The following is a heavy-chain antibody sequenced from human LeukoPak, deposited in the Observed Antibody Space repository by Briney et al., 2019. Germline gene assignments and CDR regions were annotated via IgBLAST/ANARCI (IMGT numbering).Heavy chain of an antibody. CDR1: GFSIENDW. Sequence: GGSLRLSCAASGFSIENDWMSWVRQAPGKGLEWVGRVKSYNAGGTTHYAAPVKGRFIISRDDSKNMLYLQMDSLKTEDIAVYYCTLIQGWGAGSYFLDYWGQGALVTVSS. J-gene: IGHJ4*02. CDR2: VKSYNAGGTT. D-gene: IGHD3-10*01. CDR3: TLIQGWGAGSYFLDY. V-gene: IGHV3-15*01.